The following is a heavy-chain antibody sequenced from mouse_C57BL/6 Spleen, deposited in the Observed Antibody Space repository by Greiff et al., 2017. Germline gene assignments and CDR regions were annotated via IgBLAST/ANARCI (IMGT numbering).Heavy chain of an antibody. V-gene: IGHV1-55*01. CDR1: GYTFTSYW. CDR3: ARGQLRLRSFDY. CDR2: IYPGSGST. J-gene: IGHJ2*01. D-gene: IGHD3-2*02. Sequence: QVQLQQPGAELVKPGASVKMSCKASGYTFTSYWITWVKQWPGQGLEWIGEIYPGSGSTNYNEKFKSKATLTVDTSSSTACMQLSSLTSEDSAVYYCARGQLRLRSFDYWGQGTTLTVSS.